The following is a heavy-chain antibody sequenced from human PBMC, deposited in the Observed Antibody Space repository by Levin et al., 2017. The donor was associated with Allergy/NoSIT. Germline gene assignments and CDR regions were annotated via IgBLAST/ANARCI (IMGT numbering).Heavy chain of an antibody. J-gene: IGHJ4*02. CDR3: ARSETAMIGAFDY. CDR2: VSYDGSSK. Sequence: LSLTCAASGFPFSSYGMHWVRQAPGKGLEWVGIVSYDGSSKYYEDSVKGRFMISRDNSKNTLFLQMNSLRNEDTGIYYCARSETAMIGAFDYWGQGILVTVAS. V-gene: IGHV3-30*03. D-gene: IGHD5-18*01. CDR1: GFPFSSYG.